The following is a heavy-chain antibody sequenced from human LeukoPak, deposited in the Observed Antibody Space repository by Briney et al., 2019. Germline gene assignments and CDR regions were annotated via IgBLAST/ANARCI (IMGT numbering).Heavy chain of an antibody. J-gene: IGHJ5*02. CDR2: INPNSGGT. Sequence: ASVKVSCQASGYTFTGYMHWVRQAPGQGLEWMGWINPNSGGTNYAQKFQGRVTMTRDTSISTAYMELSRLRSDDTAVYYCARSHYYDSSGSLAWGQGTLVTVSS. V-gene: IGHV1-2*02. CDR1: GYTFTGY. D-gene: IGHD3-22*01. CDR3: ARSHYYDSSGSLA.